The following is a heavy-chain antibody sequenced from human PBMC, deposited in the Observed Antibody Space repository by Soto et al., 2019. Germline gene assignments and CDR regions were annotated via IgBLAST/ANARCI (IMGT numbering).Heavy chain of an antibody. CDR1: GGPGSSGSYY. D-gene: IGHD5-18*01. CDR3: ARERGGNTAMYFAY. V-gene: IGHV4-61*01. J-gene: IGHJ4*02. CDR2: IYQSGST. Sequence: SETLSLTCTVSGGPGSSGSYYWSWIRQPPGKGLEWIGYIYQSGSTNYNPSLESRATISVDRSKNQFSLKLNSVTAADTAVYYCARERGGNTAMYFAYWGQGIKVTVSS.